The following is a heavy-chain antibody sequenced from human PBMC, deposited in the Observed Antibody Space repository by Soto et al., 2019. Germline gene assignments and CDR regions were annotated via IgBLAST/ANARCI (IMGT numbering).Heavy chain of an antibody. CDR3: ARDWASSVSTGSFGGF. CDR2: IIPFLGVT. CDR1: GGTYSPYT. D-gene: IGHD3-16*01. Sequence: QVQLVQSGAEVKKPGSSVKVSCKSSGGTYSPYTINWVRQAPGQGLEWMGRIIPFLGVTNYGLKFQARVTITADKATNTAYMELIGLRFEDTAVYYCARDWASSVSTGSFGGFWGRGTLVTVSS. J-gene: IGHJ4*02. V-gene: IGHV1-69*08.